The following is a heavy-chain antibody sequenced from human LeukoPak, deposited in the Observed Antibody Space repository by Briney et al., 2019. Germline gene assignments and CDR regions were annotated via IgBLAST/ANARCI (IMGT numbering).Heavy chain of an antibody. CDR1: GDTFRRFA. D-gene: IGHD6-13*01. CDR2: IISIFNTA. Sequence: SVKVSCKASGDTFRRFAMSWVRQAPGQGLEWMGGIISIFNTANYAQKLQGRVTMTTDTSTSTAYMELRSLRSDDTAVYYCARGPGAADPWGQGTLVTVSS. V-gene: IGHV1-69*05. J-gene: IGHJ5*02. CDR3: ARGPGAADP.